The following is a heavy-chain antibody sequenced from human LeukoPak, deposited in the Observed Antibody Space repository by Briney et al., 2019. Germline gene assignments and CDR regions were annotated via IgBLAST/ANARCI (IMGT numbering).Heavy chain of an antibody. D-gene: IGHD6-6*01. Sequence: GGSLRLSCAASGFTFSSYAMSWVRQAPGKGLEWVSAISGSGGSTYYADSVKGRFTISRDNSKDSLYLQVISLRAEDTAVYYCARGPSIAARYDAFDIWGQGTMVTVSS. CDR2: ISGSGGST. CDR1: GFTFSSYA. V-gene: IGHV3-23*01. CDR3: ARGPSIAARYDAFDI. J-gene: IGHJ3*02.